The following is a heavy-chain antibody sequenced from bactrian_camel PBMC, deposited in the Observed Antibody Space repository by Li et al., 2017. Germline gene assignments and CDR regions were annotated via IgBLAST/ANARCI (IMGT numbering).Heavy chain of an antibody. J-gene: IGHJ6*01. V-gene: IGHV3-2*01. CDR3: ATQTTGWAFRY. CDR1: GYTFCSYG. CDR2: IYSDGSNT. Sequence: HVQLVESGGGLVQPGGSLKLSCTGSGYTFCSYGMSWFRQLYGEGLEWVSTIYSDGSNTYSSDSVKDRFTISRDNAKNTIYLQMNSLKSDDTAVYYCATQTTGWAFRYWGRGTQVTVS. D-gene: IGHD5*01.